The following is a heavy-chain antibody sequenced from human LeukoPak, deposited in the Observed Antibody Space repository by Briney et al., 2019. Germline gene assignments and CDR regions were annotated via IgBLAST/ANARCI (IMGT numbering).Heavy chain of an antibody. J-gene: IGHJ6*02. CDR3: ASWAYGMDV. CDR1: GGSFSGYY. Sequence: RSETLSLTCAVYGGSFSGYYWSWIRQPPGKGLEWIGEIIHSGSTNYNPSLKSRVTISVDTSKNQFSLKLSSVTAADTAVYYCASWAYGMDVWGQGTTVTVSS. V-gene: IGHV4-34*12. CDR2: IIHSGST. D-gene: IGHD3-16*01.